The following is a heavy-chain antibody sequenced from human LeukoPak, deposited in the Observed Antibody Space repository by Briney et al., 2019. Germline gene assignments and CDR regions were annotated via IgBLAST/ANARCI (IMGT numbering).Heavy chain of an antibody. J-gene: IGHJ4*02. CDR3: ARAYFSSSSCYFDY. V-gene: IGHV4-39*01. CDR1: GGSISSSSYY. CDR2: IYYSGST. D-gene: IGHD2-15*01. Sequence: SETLSLTCTVSGGSISSSSYYWGWIRQPPGKGLEWIGSIYYSGSTYYNPSLKSRVTISVDTSKNQFSLKLSSVTAADTAVYFCARAYFSSSSCYFDYWGEGTLVTVSS.